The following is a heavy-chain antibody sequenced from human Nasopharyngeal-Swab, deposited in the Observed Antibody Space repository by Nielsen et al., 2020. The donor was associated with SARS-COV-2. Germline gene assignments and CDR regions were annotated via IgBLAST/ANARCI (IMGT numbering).Heavy chain of an antibody. J-gene: IGHJ3*02. CDR2: IDPSDSYS. CDR3: ARRLSLASYDFDI. V-gene: IGHV5-10-1*01. Sequence: VRQMPGKGLEWMGKIDPSDSYSDYSPSFQGHVTISADKSISTAYLQWSSLKASDTAIYYCARRLSLASYDFDIWGQGTMVTVSS. D-gene: IGHD2/OR15-2a*01.